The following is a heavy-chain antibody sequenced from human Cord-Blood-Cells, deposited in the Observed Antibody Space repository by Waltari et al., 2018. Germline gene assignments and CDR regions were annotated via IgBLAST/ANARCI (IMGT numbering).Heavy chain of an antibody. CDR2: IYHSGST. CDR3: ARVGYSGYWDY. CDR1: GYSISSGYY. J-gene: IGHJ4*02. V-gene: IGHV4-38-2*01. D-gene: IGHD5-12*01. Sequence: QVQLQESGPGLVKPSETLSLTRAVSGYSISSGYYWGWIRQPPGKGLEWIGSIYHSGSTYYNPSLKSRVTISVDTSKNQFSLKLSSVTAADTAVYYCARVGYSGYWDYWGQGTLVTVSS.